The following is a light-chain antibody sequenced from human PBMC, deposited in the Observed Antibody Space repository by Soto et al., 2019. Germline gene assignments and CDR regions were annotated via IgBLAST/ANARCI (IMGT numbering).Light chain of an antibody. CDR1: RSDVGAYNY. CDR3: SSCTSGFTVV. Sequence: QSALTQPASVSGSPGQSIAISFTGTRSDVGAYNYVSWYQQHPGKAPKLMIAEVTNRPSGVSERFSGSKSGNTASLTISGLQAEDEADYYFSSCTSGFTVVFGTGTKVTV. V-gene: IGLV2-14*01. CDR2: EVT. J-gene: IGLJ1*01.